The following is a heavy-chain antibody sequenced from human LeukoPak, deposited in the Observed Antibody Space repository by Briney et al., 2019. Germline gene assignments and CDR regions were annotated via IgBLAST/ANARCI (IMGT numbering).Heavy chain of an antibody. CDR2: IYYSGST. CDR3: ASQSSGSYYPHGYYYYYYMDV. Sequence: SETLSLTCTVSGGSISSSSYYWGWIRQPPGKGLEWIGSIYYSGSTYYNPSLKSRVTISVDTSKNQFSLKLSSVTAADTAGYYCASQSSGSYYPHGYYYYYYMDVWGKGPTVTVSS. D-gene: IGHD1-26*01. V-gene: IGHV4-39*07. J-gene: IGHJ6*03. CDR1: GGSISSSSYY.